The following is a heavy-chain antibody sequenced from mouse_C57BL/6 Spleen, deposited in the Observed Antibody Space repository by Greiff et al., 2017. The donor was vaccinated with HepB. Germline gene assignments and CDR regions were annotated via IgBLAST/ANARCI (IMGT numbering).Heavy chain of an antibody. CDR2: INPNNGGT. D-gene: IGHD2-3*01. CDR1: GYTFTDYY. J-gene: IGHJ4*01. CDR3: ARWGIYDGYSYAMDY. V-gene: IGHV1-26*01. Sequence: EVQLQQSGPELVKPGASVKISCKASGYTFTDYYMNWVKQSHGKSLEWIGDINPNNGGTSYNQKFKGKSTLTVDKSSITAYMELRILTSEYSAVYYCARWGIYDGYSYAMDYWGQGTSVTVSS.